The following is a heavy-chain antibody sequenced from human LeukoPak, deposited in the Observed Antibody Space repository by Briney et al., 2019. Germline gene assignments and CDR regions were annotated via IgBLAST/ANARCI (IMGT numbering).Heavy chain of an antibody. J-gene: IGHJ4*02. CDR3: ARRGAGSPSNSWYDY. D-gene: IGHD6-13*01. V-gene: IGHV4-61*02. CDR1: GGSISSGSYY. Sequence: SETLSLTCTVSGGSISSGSYYWSWIRQPAGKGLEWIGRIYTSGSTNYNPSLKSRVTISVDTSKNQFSLRLSSVTAADTAVYYCARRGAGSPSNSWYDYWGQGTLVTVSS. CDR2: IYTSGST.